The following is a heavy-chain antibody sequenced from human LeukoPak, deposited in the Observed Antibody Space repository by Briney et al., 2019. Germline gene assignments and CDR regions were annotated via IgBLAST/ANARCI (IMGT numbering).Heavy chain of an antibody. V-gene: IGHV1-2*02. D-gene: IGHD3-3*01. CDR2: INPNSGGT. CDR1: GYTFTGYY. J-gene: IGHJ6*02. Sequence: GASVKVSCKASGYTFTGYYMHWVRQAPGQGLGWMGWINPNSGGTNYAQKFQGRVTMTRDTSISTAYMELSRLRSDDTAVYYCARDYYDFWSGYGAALGGMDVWGQGTTVTVSS. CDR3: ARDYYDFWSGYGAALGGMDV.